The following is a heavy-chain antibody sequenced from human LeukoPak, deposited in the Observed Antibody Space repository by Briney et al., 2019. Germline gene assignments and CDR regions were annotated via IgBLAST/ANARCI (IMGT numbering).Heavy chain of an antibody. CDR1: GGSISSGGYY. CDR2: IYYSGST. CDR3: ARSSTSCYQCPDY. J-gene: IGHJ4*02. D-gene: IGHD2-2*01. Sequence: SETLSLTCTVSGGSISSGGYYWSWIRQHPGKGLEWIGYIYYSGSTYYNPSLKSRVTISVYTSKNQFSLKLSSVTAADTAVYYCARSSTSCYQCPDYWGQGTLVTVSS. V-gene: IGHV4-31*03.